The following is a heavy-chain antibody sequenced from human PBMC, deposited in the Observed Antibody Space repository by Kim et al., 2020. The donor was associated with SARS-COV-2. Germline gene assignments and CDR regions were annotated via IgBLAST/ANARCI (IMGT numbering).Heavy chain of an antibody. V-gene: IGHV1-69*04. Sequence: SVKVSCKASGGTFSSYAISWVRQAPGQGLEWMGRIIPILGIANYAQKFQGRVTITADKSTSTAYMELSSLRSEDTAVYYCASPGGIITMIVFDHDAFDIWGQGTMVTVSS. CDR2: IIPILGIA. D-gene: IGHD3-22*01. CDR3: ASPGGIITMIVFDHDAFDI. CDR1: GGTFSSYA. J-gene: IGHJ3*02.